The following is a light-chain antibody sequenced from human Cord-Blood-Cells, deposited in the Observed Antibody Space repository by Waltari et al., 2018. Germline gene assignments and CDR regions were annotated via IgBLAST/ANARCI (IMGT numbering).Light chain of an antibody. CDR3: KHIYSTPYT. CDR2: AAS. J-gene: IGKJ2*01. V-gene: IGKV1-39*01. CDR1: QSISSY. Sequence: QVIECPSCLSAALANRYTMTCRASQSISSYLNWYQQKPGKAPKLLIYAASSLQSGVPQTFSCSVSGTESTLIISSLQPEEFATYYVKHIYSTPYTFGQGTKLEIK.